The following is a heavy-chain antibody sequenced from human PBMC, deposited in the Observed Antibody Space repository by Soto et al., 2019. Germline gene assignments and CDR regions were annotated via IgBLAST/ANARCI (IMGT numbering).Heavy chain of an antibody. Sequence: PSETLSLTCAVYGGSFSGYYWSWIRQPPGKGLEWIGEINHSGSTNYNPSLKSRVTISVDTSKNQFSLKLSPVTAADTAVYYCARSGPYGEGNWFDPWGQGTLVTVSS. CDR2: INHSGST. J-gene: IGHJ5*02. D-gene: IGHD4-17*01. V-gene: IGHV4-34*01. CDR1: GGSFSGYY. CDR3: ARSGPYGEGNWFDP.